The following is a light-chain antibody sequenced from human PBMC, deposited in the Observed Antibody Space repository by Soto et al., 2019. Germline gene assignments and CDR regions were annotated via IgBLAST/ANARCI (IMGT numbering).Light chain of an antibody. CDR2: GSS. CDR3: QQYSNWPPYT. V-gene: IGKV3-15*01. CDR1: QSVGSA. J-gene: IGKJ2*01. Sequence: DIVMTQSPGSLSASPGESVTLSCRASQSVGSALAWYQHQPSQAPRVLIYGSSNRATGLPDMFSGSESGTDFTLTINSLQSEDFAVYYCQQYSNWPPYTFGQGTKLEMK.